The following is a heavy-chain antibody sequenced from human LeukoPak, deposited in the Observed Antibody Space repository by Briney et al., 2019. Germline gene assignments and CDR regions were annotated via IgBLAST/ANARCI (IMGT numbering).Heavy chain of an antibody. J-gene: IGHJ6*04. CDR1: GGSISSYY. V-gene: IGHV4-59*01. D-gene: IGHD2-2*01. CDR3: ARDCSSTSCYGVVGMDV. Sequence: SETLSLTCTVSGGSISSYYWSWIRQPPGKGLEWIGYIYYSGSTNYNPSLKSRVTISVDTSKNQFSLKLSSVTAADTAVYYRARDCSSTSCYGVVGMDVWGKGTTVTVSS. CDR2: IYYSGST.